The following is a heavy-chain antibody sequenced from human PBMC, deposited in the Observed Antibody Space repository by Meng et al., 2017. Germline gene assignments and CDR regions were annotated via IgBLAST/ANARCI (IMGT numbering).Heavy chain of an antibody. CDR2: ISSSGSTI. J-gene: IGHJ4*02. D-gene: IGHD3-22*01. CDR1: GFTFSSYE. Sequence: GGSLRLSCAASGFTFSSYEMNWVRQAPGKGLEWVSYISSSGSTIYYVDSVKGRFTISRDNAKNSLYLQMNSLRAEDTAVYYCARDEYYYDSSGYDITPHFDYWGQGTLVTVSS. CDR3: ARDEYYYDSSGYDITPHFDY. V-gene: IGHV3-48*03.